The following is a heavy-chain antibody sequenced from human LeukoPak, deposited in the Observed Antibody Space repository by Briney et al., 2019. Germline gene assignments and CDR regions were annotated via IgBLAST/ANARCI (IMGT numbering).Heavy chain of an antibody. CDR1: GLTFSSYR. CDR2: ISYDGSNK. D-gene: IGHD4-23*01. Sequence: GGCLRLSCAAAGLTFSSYRVHWVRQAPGKGLEWVAVISYDGSNKYYADSVKGRFTISRDNSKNTLYLQMNSLRAEDTAVYYCAKDLDYGGLFDYWGQGTLVTVSS. V-gene: IGHV3-30*18. J-gene: IGHJ4*02. CDR3: AKDLDYGGLFDY.